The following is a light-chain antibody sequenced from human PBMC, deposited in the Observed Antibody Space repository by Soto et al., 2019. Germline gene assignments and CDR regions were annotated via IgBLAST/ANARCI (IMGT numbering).Light chain of an antibody. Sequence: QSVLTQPASVSGSPGQSITISCTGTSSDIGGYNYVSWYQQHPGKAPKLIIYDVSNRPSGVSNRFSGSKSGNTASLTISGLQAEDEADYYCSSYISSSTLDVVFGGGTMVTVL. CDR3: SSYISSSTLDVV. CDR1: SSDIGGYNY. CDR2: DVS. V-gene: IGLV2-14*01. J-gene: IGLJ2*01.